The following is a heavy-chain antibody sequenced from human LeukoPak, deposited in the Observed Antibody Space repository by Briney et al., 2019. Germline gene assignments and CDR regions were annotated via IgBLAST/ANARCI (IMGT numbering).Heavy chain of an antibody. V-gene: IGHV3-23*01. CDR2: ISPSGGVT. J-gene: IGHJ4*02. CDR1: GFTFGSYA. Sequence: PGGSLRLSCATSGFTFGSYAMSWVRQAPGKGLEWVSTISPSGGVTFYSDSVRGRFTISRDYSKDTLFLQMNSLRAEDTALYYCAKAHVPTMIRGVVSSDWGQGTLVTVSS. D-gene: IGHD3-10*01. CDR3: AKAHVPTMIRGVVSSD.